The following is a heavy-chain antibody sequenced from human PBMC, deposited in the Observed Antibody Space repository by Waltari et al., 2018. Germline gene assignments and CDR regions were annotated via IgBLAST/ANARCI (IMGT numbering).Heavy chain of an antibody. CDR1: GYTFTDYY. Sequence: EVQLVQSGAEVKKPGATVKISCKASGYTFTDYYMHLVQQAPGQGLEWMGRVDPEDGETIYAEKFQGRVTITADTSTDTAYMELSSLRSEDTAVYYCATGGSYGELSFVDYWGQGTLVTVSS. CDR2: VDPEDGET. D-gene: IGHD5-18*01. CDR3: ATGGSYGELSFVDY. V-gene: IGHV1-69-2*01. J-gene: IGHJ4*02.